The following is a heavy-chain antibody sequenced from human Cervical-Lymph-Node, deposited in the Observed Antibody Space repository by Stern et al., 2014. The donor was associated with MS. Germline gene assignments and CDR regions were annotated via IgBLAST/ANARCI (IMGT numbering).Heavy chain of an antibody. J-gene: IGHJ4*02. Sequence: QVQLQESDPGLVKPSQTLSLICTVSGGSINNGSYYWNWIRQHPGKGLEWIGSIHRSGSTYYNPSLKSRVTISVDTSKNHFSVNLASVTAADTAVYYCAREGARGAAGSWGQGTLVTVSS. V-gene: IGHV4-31*03. D-gene: IGHD6-13*01. CDR3: AREGARGAAGS. CDR2: IHRSGST. CDR1: GGSINNGSYY.